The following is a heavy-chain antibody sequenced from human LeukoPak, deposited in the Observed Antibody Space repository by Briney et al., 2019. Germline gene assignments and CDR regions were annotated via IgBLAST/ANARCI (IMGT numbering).Heavy chain of an antibody. J-gene: IGHJ4*02. CDR3: ARENYGGVADF. CDR1: GDSISTPHW. V-gene: IGHV4-4*02. D-gene: IGHD4-23*01. Sequence: SETLSLTCDVSGDSISTPHWWSWVRQPPGKGLEWIGEIFHSGRVNYIPSLQSRVTISLDKSKNQISLEVNSVTAADTAVYYCARENYGGVADFWGQGTLVTVSS. CDR2: IFHSGRV.